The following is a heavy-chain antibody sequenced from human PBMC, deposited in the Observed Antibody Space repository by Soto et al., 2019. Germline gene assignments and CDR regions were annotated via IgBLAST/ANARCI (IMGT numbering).Heavy chain of an antibody. V-gene: IGHV1-69*01. D-gene: IGHD5-18*01. J-gene: IGHJ4*02. CDR2: XIPIFXKA. Sequence: GXSVKVSCKASGATFSRYAISWVRQAPGQGLQWMGGXIPIFXKANYAQKLQGXVTITADXXTSTEYMQLSSLRYEDTDVYYCARDLVDTDMYYWGQGTLVTVYS. CDR3: ARDLVDTDMYY. CDR1: GATFSRYA.